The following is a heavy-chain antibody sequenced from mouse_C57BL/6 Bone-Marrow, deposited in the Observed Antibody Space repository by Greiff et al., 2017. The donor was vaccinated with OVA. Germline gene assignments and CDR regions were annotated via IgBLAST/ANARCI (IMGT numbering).Heavy chain of an antibody. CDR1: GFTFSDYY. J-gene: IGHJ3*01. CDR3: ARRYYGSSSWFAY. V-gene: IGHV5-12*01. CDR2: ISNGGGST. Sequence: EVQRVESGGGLVQPGGSLKLSCAASGFTFSDYYMYWVRQTPEKRLEWVAYISNGGGSTYYPDTVKGRFTISRDNAKNTLYLQMSRLKSEDTAMYYCARRYYGSSSWFAYWGQGTLVTVSA. D-gene: IGHD1-1*01.